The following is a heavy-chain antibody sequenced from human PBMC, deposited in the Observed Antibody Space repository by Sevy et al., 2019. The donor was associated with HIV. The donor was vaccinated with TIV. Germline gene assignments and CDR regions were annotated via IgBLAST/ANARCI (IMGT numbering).Heavy chain of an antibody. CDR2: INHSGST. Sequence: SDTLSLTCAVYGGSFSGYYWSWIRQPPGKGLEWIGEINHSGSTNYNPSLKSRVTISVDTSKNQFSLKLSSVTAADTAVYYCARARIAVPRKVLYGMDVWGQGTTVTVSS. CDR1: GGSFSGYY. CDR3: ARARIAVPRKVLYGMDV. D-gene: IGHD6-19*01. V-gene: IGHV4-34*01. J-gene: IGHJ6*02.